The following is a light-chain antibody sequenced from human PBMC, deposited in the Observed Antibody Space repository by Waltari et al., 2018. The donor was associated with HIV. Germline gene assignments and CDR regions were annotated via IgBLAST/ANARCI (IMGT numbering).Light chain of an antibody. CDR3: ASWDDNLNSRL. CDR1: ASNTGSNN. J-gene: IGLJ3*02. Sequence: QSVVTQPPSSSGTPGQRVTISCSGSASNTGSNNVYWYQDLPGTAPKLLLYKNNQRPSGVPDRFSGSKSDTSASLAISGLRSEDEADYYCASWDDNLNSRLFGGVTKLTVL. CDR2: KNN. V-gene: IGLV1-47*01.